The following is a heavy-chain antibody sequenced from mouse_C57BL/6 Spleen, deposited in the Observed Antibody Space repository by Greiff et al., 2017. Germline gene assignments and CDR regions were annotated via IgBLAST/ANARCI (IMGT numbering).Heavy chain of an antibody. Sequence: EVPLQQSGAELVRPGASVKLSCTASGFNIKDDYMHWVKQRPEPGLEWIGWIDPEKGDTEYATKFQGKATITADTSSNTAYLQLSSLTSEDTAVYYCTPYYYGSSWFAYWGQGTLVTVSA. CDR3: TPYYYGSSWFAY. J-gene: IGHJ3*01. CDR2: IDPEKGDT. CDR1: GFNIKDDY. V-gene: IGHV14-4*01. D-gene: IGHD1-1*01.